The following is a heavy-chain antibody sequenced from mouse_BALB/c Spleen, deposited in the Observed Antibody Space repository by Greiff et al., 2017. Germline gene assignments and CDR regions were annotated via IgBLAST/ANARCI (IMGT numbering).Heavy chain of an antibody. J-gene: IGHJ4*01. Sequence: EVKVVESGGGLVKPGGSLKLSCAASGFTFSDYYMYWVRQTPEKRLEWVATISDGGSYTYYPDSVKGRFTISRDNAKNNLYLQMSSLKSEDTAMYYCARSYYRYDEGGAMDYWGQGTSVTVSS. D-gene: IGHD2-14*01. CDR2: ISDGGSYT. CDR3: ARSYYRYDEGGAMDY. V-gene: IGHV5-4*02. CDR1: GFTFSDYY.